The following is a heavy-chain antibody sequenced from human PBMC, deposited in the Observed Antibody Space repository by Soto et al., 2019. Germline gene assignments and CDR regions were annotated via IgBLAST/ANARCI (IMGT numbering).Heavy chain of an antibody. CDR1: GFTFSSYG. D-gene: IGHD3-22*01. J-gene: IGHJ3*02. Sequence: GGSLRLSCAASGFTFSSYGMRWVRQAPGKGLEWVAVISYDGSNKYYADSVKGRFTISRDNSKNTLYLQMNSLRAEDTAVYYCAKQSNTYYYDSSGYYNDAFDIWGQGTMVTVSS. CDR2: ISYDGSNK. V-gene: IGHV3-30*18. CDR3: AKQSNTYYYDSSGYYNDAFDI.